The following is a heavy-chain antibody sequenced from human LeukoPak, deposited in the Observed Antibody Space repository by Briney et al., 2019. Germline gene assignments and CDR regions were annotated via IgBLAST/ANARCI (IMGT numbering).Heavy chain of an antibody. Sequence: ASVKVSCKASGYTFTGYYMHWVRQAPGQGLEWMGWINPNSGGTNYAQKFQGRVTMTRGTSISTAYMELSRLRSDDTAVYYCVPAAIESPPWFDPWGQGTLVTVSS. D-gene: IGHD2-2*01. V-gene: IGHV1-2*02. CDR3: VPAAIESPPWFDP. J-gene: IGHJ5*02. CDR1: GYTFTGYY. CDR2: INPNSGGT.